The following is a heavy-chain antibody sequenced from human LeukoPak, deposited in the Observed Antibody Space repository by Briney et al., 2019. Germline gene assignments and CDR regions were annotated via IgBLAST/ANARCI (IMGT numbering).Heavy chain of an antibody. CDR2: INPNSGGT. V-gene: IGHV1-2*02. CDR3: ARDLEGYSGYDTPHFFDY. CDR1: GYTFTGYY. J-gene: IGHJ4*02. D-gene: IGHD5-12*01. Sequence: GASVKVSCEASGYTFTGYYMHWVRQAPGQGLEWMGWINPNSGGTNYAQKFQGRVTMTRDTSISTAYMELSRLRSDDTAVYYCARDLEGYSGYDTPHFFDYWGQGTLVTVSS.